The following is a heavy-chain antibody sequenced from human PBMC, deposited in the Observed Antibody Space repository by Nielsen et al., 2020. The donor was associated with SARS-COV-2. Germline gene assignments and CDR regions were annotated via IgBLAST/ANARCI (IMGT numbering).Heavy chain of an antibody. CDR2: ISWDGGST. CDR3: AKDKGSSRGRHDY. Sequence: GESLKISCAASGFTFDDYTMHWVRQAPGKGLEWVSLISWDGGSTYYADSVKGRFTISRDNSKNSLYLQMNSLRTEDTALYYCAKDKGSSRGRHDYWGQGTLVTVSS. D-gene: IGHD6-6*01. CDR1: GFTFDDYT. V-gene: IGHV3-43*01. J-gene: IGHJ4*02.